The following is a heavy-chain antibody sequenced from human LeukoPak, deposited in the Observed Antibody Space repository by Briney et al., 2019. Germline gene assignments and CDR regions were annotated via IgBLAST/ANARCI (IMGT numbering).Heavy chain of an antibody. CDR2: IRYDGSNT. CDR3: AKGQVGPWDY. V-gene: IGHV3-30*02. J-gene: IGHJ4*02. Sequence: GGSLRLSCAASGITFSSYGMHWVRQAPGKGLEWVAFIRYDGSNTYYADSVEGRITISRDNSKNTLYLQMNSLRAEDTAVYYCAKGQVGPWDYWGQGTLVTVSS. CDR1: GITFSSYG.